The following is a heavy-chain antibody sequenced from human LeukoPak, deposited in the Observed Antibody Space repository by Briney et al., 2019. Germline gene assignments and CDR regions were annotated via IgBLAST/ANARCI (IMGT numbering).Heavy chain of an antibody. D-gene: IGHD3-22*01. CDR3: ARGGDYYDSSGSNWFDP. CDR1: GGSISSYY. J-gene: IGHJ5*02. Sequence: SETLSLTCTVSGGSISSYYWSWIRQPPGKGLEWIGYIYYSGSTNYNPSLKSRVTISVDTSKNQFSLKLSSVTAADTAVYHCARGGDYYDSSGSNWFDPWGQGTLVTVSS. CDR2: IYYSGST. V-gene: IGHV4-59*01.